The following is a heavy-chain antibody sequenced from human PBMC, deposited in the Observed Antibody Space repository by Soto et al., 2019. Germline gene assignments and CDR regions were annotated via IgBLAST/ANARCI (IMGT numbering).Heavy chain of an antibody. J-gene: IGHJ4*02. Sequence: SETLSLTCTVSGGSISSGGYYWSWIRQHPGKGLEWIGYIYYSGSTYYNPSLKSRVTISVDTSKNQFSLKLSSVTAADTAVYYCERGIQLWYPFDYWGQGTLVTVSS. V-gene: IGHV4-31*03. D-gene: IGHD5-18*01. CDR2: IYYSGST. CDR3: ERGIQLWYPFDY. CDR1: GGSISSGGYY.